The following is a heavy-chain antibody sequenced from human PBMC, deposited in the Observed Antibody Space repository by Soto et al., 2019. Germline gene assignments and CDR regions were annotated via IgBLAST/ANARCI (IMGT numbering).Heavy chain of an antibody. CDR3: ARGHNWNYGSDAFDI. D-gene: IGHD1-7*01. CDR1: GYSFSSHA. J-gene: IGHJ3*02. V-gene: IGHV1-8*01. CDR2: MNPNSGNT. Sequence: ASVKVSCKASGYSFSSHAITWVRQATGQGLEWMGWMNPNSGNTGYAQKFQGRVTMTRNTSISTAYMELSSLRSEDTAVYYCARGHNWNYGSDAFDIWGQGTMVTVSS.